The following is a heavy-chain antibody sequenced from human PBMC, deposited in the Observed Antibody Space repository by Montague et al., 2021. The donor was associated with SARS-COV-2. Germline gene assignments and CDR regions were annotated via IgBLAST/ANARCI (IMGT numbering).Heavy chain of an antibody. V-gene: IGHV3-30-3*01. J-gene: IGHJ6*02. Sequence: SLRLSCAAFGFTFSSYAMHWVRPAPGKGLEWVAVISYDGSNKYYADSVKGRFTISRDNSKNTLYLQMNSLRAEDTAVYYCARDPFYYDILTGYIYPAYYYYYGMDVWGQGTTVTVSS. CDR2: ISYDGSNK. CDR3: ARDPFYYDILTGYIYPAYYYYYGMDV. D-gene: IGHD3-9*01. CDR1: GFTFSSYA.